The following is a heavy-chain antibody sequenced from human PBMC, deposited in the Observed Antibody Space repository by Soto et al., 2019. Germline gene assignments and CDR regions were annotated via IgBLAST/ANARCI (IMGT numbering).Heavy chain of an antibody. J-gene: IGHJ4*02. CDR2: IYSGGYT. D-gene: IGHD6-25*01. CDR1: GFTVSNNY. CDR3: ATQRGGGGY. Sequence: EVQLVESGGGLIQPGGSLRLSCAVSGFTVSNNYMSWVRQAPGKGLEGVSVIYSGGYTAYGDSVKGRFTISRDNSKNTKYLKRNGLRAGVAAGFSWATQRGGGGYWGQGTLVTVSS. V-gene: IGHV3-53*01.